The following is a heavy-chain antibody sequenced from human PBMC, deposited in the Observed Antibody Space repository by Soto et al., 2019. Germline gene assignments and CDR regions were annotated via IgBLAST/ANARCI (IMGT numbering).Heavy chain of an antibody. J-gene: IGHJ4*02. CDR1: GFTVNNNY. CDR2: IYSGGST. Sequence: PGGSPRLSCAASGFTVNNNYMSWVRQAPGKGLEWVSVIYSGGSTYYADSVKGRFTISRDSSKNTLYLQMNSLRAEDTAVYYCARDPSPVDSWGQGTLVTVSS. CDR3: ARDPSPVDS. V-gene: IGHV3-66*01.